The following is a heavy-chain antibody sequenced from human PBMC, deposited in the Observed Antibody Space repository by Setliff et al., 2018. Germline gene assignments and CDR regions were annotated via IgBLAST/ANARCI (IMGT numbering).Heavy chain of an antibody. V-gene: IGHV1-69*05. J-gene: IGHJ6*03. CDR3: VREGVDTRSSTDYRYYMDV. D-gene: IGHD5-18*01. CDR1: GGTFSNYG. Sequence: SVKVSCKASGGTFSNYGVSWVRQAPGQGLEWMGGTIPIFGTTDYSQMFQGRVTIITDESTNTAFMQLSSLRSEDTAVYYCVREGVDTRSSTDYRYYMDVWGKGTTVTVSS. CDR2: TIPIFGTT.